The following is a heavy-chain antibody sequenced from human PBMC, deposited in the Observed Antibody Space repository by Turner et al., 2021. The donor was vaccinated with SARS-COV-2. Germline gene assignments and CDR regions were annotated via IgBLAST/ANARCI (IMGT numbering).Heavy chain of an antibody. CDR2: IYHIGNT. J-gene: IGHJ6*02. CDR3: ARRTQGYFNYGMDV. CDR1: GGSISSSNW. Sequence: QVQLQESGPGLVKPSGTLSLTCAVSGGSISSSNWWSWVRQPPGKGLEWIGEIYHIGNTNYNPSLKSRVTISVDKSKNQFSLKLTSVTAADTAVYFCARRTQGYFNYGMDVWGQGTTVTVSS. V-gene: IGHV4-4*02. D-gene: IGHD6-13*01.